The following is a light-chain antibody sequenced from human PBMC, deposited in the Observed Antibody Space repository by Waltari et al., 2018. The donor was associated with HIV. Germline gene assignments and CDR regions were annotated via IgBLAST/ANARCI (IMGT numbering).Light chain of an antibody. Sequence: QSVLTQPPSASGTPGQRATISCFGSNSNIGSNYVYWYQQLPGMAPKLLIYNNNPRPSGVPDRFSGSKAGTSASLAISGLRSEDEADYYCAAWDDRLNLVFGGGTKLTVL. J-gene: IGLJ2*01. CDR1: NSNIGSNY. CDR2: NNN. V-gene: IGLV1-47*02. CDR3: AAWDDRLNLV.